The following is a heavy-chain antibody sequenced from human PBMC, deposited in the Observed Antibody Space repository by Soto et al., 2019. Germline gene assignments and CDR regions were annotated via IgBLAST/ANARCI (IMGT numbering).Heavy chain of an antibody. CDR1: GYTFTSYG. J-gene: IGHJ3*02. CDR2: ISAYNGNT. D-gene: IGHD3-22*01. CDR3: ARHGGYYYVPKQDAVNI. Sequence: QVQLVQSGAEVKKPGASVKVSCKASGYTFTSYGIPWVRQAPGQGREWMGWISAYNGNTNYAKKPQGRVIMTAETYTSTAYMELRSLRSDYTAVYYGARHGGYYYVPKQDAVNICGQGTMVTVSS. V-gene: IGHV1-18*01.